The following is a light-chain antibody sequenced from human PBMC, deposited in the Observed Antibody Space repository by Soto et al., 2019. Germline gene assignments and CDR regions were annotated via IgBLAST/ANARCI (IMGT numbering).Light chain of an antibody. J-gene: IGLJ1*01. CDR2: EVN. CDR1: SSDVGGYNY. CDR3: SSYAGSSNV. V-gene: IGLV2-8*01. Sequence: QSVLTQPPSASGSPGQSVAMSCTGTSSDVGGYNYVSWYQQHPGKAPKLMIYEVNKRPSGVPDRFSGSESGNTASLTVSGLQAEDEADYYCSSYAGSSNVFGTGTKVTVL.